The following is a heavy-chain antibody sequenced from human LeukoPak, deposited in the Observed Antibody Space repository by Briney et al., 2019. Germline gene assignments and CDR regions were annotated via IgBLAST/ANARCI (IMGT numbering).Heavy chain of an antibody. CDR1: GFTFSSYG. Sequence: GGSLRLSCAASGFTFSSYGMNWVRQAPGKGLEWVSYISSSTSTIYYADSVKGRFTISRDNAMNSLYLQMNSLRAEDTAVYYCARIANSGYARTYYFDYWGQGTLVTVSS. D-gene: IGHD5-12*01. V-gene: IGHV3-48*04. J-gene: IGHJ4*02. CDR2: ISSSTSTI. CDR3: ARIANSGYARTYYFDY.